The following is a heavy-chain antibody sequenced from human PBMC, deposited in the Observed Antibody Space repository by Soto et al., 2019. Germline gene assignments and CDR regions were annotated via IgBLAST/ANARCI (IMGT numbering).Heavy chain of an antibody. CDR3: AREAVSGRTGFDY. CDR1: GYTFTSYG. J-gene: IGHJ4*02. CDR2: VNAYNGNT. Sequence: GASVKVSCKASGYTFTSYGISWVRQAPGQGLEWMGWVNAYNGNTNYAQKFQGRVTMTTDTSTSTAYMELRGLRSDDTAVYYCAREAVSGRTGFDYWGQGTLVTVSS. V-gene: IGHV1-18*01. D-gene: IGHD6-19*01.